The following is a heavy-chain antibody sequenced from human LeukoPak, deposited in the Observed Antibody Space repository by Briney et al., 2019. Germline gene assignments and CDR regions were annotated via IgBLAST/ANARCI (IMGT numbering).Heavy chain of an antibody. V-gene: IGHV1-2*06. CDR2: INPNSGDT. CDR3: ASFAGYGGNSLDF. J-gene: IGHJ4*02. D-gene: IGHD4-23*01. CDR1: GYTFTGYY. Sequence: GASVNVSCKASGYTFTGYYMHWVRQAPGQGLEWMGRINPNSGDTNYAQKFQGRVTMTRDTSISTAYMELSRLRSDDTAVYYCASFAGYGGNSLDFWGQGTLVTVSS.